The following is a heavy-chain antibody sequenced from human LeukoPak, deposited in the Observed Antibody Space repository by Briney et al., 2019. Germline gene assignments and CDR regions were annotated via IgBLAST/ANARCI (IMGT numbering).Heavy chain of an antibody. Sequence: SETLSLTCTVSGGSISSGGYYWSWIRQPPGKGLEWIGYIYYSGSTYYNPSLKSRVTISVDTSKNQFSLKLSSGTAADTAVYYCAISYDYFHSHFVYWGQGTLVTVSS. CDR3: AISYDYFHSHFVY. J-gene: IGHJ4*02. V-gene: IGHV4-30-4*01. CDR1: GGSISSGGYY. CDR2: IYYSGST. D-gene: IGHD2/OR15-2a*01.